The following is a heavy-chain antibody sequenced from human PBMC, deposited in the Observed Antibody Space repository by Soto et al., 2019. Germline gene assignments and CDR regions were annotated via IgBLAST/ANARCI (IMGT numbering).Heavy chain of an antibody. CDR2: INPYTGGT. Sequence: QVQLVQSGSEVKEPGASVKVSCKASGYTFTGYYVLWVRQAPGQGPECMGWINPYTGGTNYAKKFQGRVTMTRATSISTAYMELSKLISDDTAVYYCATQFHHCGGDCYRGPYFGMDVWGQGTTVTVSS. V-gene: IGHV1-2*02. J-gene: IGHJ6*02. D-gene: IGHD2-21*02. CDR3: ATQFHHCGGDCYRGPYFGMDV. CDR1: GYTFTGYY.